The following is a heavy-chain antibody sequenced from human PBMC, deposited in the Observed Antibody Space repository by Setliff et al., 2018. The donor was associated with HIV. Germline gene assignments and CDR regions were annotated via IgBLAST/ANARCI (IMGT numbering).Heavy chain of an antibody. V-gene: IGHV4-59*01. D-gene: IGHD1-26*01. CDR2: IYYTGTT. Sequence: SETLSLTCTVSGGSISSTYWSWIRQPPGKGLEWIGYIYYTGTTDYSPSFKSRVTISLDTSKTQFSLKLNSVTAAYTAVYYCARGQPQGGGTYWSAFEIWGQGTMVTVSS. CDR3: ARGQPQGGGTYWSAFEI. J-gene: IGHJ3*02. CDR1: GGSISSTY.